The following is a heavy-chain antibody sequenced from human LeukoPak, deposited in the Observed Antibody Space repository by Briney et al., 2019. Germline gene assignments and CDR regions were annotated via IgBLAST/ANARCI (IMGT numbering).Heavy chain of an antibody. Sequence: SETLSLTCAVYGGSFSGYYWSWIRQPPGKGLEWIGQIYTDGSTNYNPPLKSRVTMSIDTTEDRVSLTIRSVTAADTAFYYCARRDISSGWSFDYWGQGTLVTVSS. J-gene: IGHJ4*02. CDR2: IYTDGST. CDR3: ARRDISSGWSFDY. CDR1: GGSFSGYY. D-gene: IGHD6-19*01. V-gene: IGHV4-34*01.